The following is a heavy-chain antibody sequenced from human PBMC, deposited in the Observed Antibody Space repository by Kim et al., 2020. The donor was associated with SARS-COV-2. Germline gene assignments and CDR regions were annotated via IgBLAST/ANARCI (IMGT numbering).Heavy chain of an antibody. J-gene: IGHJ4*02. V-gene: IGHV1-69*01. D-gene: IGHD3-3*01. Sequence: QGRVTITADESTSTAYMELSSLRSEDTAVYYCASSITIFGVVIPRGYFDYWGQGTLVTVSS. CDR3: ASSITIFGVVIPRGYFDY.